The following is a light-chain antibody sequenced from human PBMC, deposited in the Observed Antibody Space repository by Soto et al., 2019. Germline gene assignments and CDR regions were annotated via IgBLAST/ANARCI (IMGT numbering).Light chain of an antibody. Sequence: DIVMTQTPLSLPVTPGEPASISCRSSQSLFDSDDGNTYLDWYLQKPGQSPKVLIYTLSNRASGVPDRFSGSGSGTDFTLKISRVEAEDVGVYYCMQRIEYPYTFGQGTKLEIK. CDR3: MQRIEYPYT. J-gene: IGKJ2*01. V-gene: IGKV2-40*01. CDR2: TLS. CDR1: QSLFDSDDGNTY.